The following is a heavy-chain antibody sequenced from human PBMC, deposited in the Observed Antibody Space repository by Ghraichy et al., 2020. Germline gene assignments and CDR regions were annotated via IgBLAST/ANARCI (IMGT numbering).Heavy chain of an antibody. D-gene: IGHD4-17*01. CDR2: ISSSSSYI. CDR3: ARDPTTVTTRRWYFDL. Sequence: GGSLRLSCAASGYTFSTYSMNWVRQAPGKGLEWVSSISSSSSYIYYADSVKGRFTISRDNAKNSLYLQMNSLRAEDTAVYYCARDPTTVTTRRWYFDLWGRGTLVTVSS. V-gene: IGHV3-21*01. J-gene: IGHJ2*01. CDR1: GYTFSTYS.